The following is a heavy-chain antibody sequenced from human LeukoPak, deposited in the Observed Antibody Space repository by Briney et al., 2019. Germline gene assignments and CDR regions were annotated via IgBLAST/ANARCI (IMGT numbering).Heavy chain of an antibody. CDR2: IYYSGST. Sequence: SETLSLTCTVSGGSISSSSYYWGWIRQPPGKGLEWIGSIYYSGSTYYNPSLKSRVTISVDTSKNQFTLKLSSVTAADTAVYYCARRGDYDFWSGYLDYWGQGTLVTVSS. V-gene: IGHV4-39*01. J-gene: IGHJ4*02. D-gene: IGHD3-3*01. CDR3: ARRGDYDFWSGYLDY. CDR1: GGSISSSSYY.